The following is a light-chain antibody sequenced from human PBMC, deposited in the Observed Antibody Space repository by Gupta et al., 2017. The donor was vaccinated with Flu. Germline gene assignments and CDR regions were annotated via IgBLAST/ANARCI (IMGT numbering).Light chain of an antibody. V-gene: IGLV1-44*01. J-gene: IGLJ3*02. CDR2: SNS. CDR3: AAWDGSLSGWV. CDR1: ASNIGSNV. Sequence: QSVLTQPPSASGTPGQRVTISCSGTASNIGSNVVSWYQYLPGTAPKLLIYSNSFRLSGVPERFSGSKSGTSASLAISGLQSEDEADYFCAAWDGSLSGWVFGGGTKVTVL.